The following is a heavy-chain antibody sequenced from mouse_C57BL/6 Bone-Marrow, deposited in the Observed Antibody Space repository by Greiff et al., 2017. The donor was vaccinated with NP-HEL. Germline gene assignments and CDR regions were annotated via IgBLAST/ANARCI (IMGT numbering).Heavy chain of an antibody. V-gene: IGHV1-59*01. J-gene: IGHJ4*01. D-gene: IGHD2-10*01. CDR1: GYTFTSYW. CDR3: APGLLDAMGY. Sequence: QVQLQQPGAELVRPGTSVKLSCKASGYTFTSYWMHWVKQRPGQGLEWIGVIDPSDSYTNYNQKFKGKATFTVDTASRTADMQLSSLTSEDSAVYYCAPGLLDAMGYWGQGTSVTVSS. CDR2: IDPSDSYT.